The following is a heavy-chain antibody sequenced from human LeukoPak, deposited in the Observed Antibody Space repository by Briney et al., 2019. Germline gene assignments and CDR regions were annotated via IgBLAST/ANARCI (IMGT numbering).Heavy chain of an antibody. CDR1: GGTFRSHA. Sequence: SVKVSCKASGGTFRSHALNWVRQAPGQGLEWMGGIIPIFGTANYAQKFQGRVTITADDSTSTAYMELSSLISEDTAVYYCARSRDDILTGYVYYYYMDVWGKGTTVTASS. CDR3: ARSRDDILTGYVYYYYMDV. D-gene: IGHD3-9*01. V-gene: IGHV1-69*13. J-gene: IGHJ6*03. CDR2: IIPIFGTA.